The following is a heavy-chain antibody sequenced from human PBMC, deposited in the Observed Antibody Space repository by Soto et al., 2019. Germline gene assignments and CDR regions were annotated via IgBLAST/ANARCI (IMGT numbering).Heavy chain of an antibody. V-gene: IGHV4-30-2*01. CDR1: GGSISSGGYS. D-gene: IGHD3-22*01. CDR2: IYHSGST. Sequence: SETLSLTCAVSGGSISSGGYSWSWIRQPPGKGLEWIGYIYHSGSTYYNPSLKSRVTISVDKSKNQFSLKLSSVTAADTAVYYCAVYHPRPSDYYDSSGYYGGGWFDPWGQGTLVTVS. CDR3: AVYHPRPSDYYDSSGYYGGGWFDP. J-gene: IGHJ5*02.